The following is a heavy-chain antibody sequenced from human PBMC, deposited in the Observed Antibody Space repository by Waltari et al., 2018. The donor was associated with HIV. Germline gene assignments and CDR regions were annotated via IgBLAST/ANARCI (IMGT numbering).Heavy chain of an antibody. D-gene: IGHD2-2*03. J-gene: IGHJ6*02. CDR2: IKKDGREK. CDR1: GFPFSWFW. V-gene: IGHV3-7*01. CDR3: ARTLDLVVVPASMDV. Sequence: EVHLVQSGGGLVQAGGSLRLSWAASGFPFSWFWVSWVRQAPGKGLEWVANIKKDGREKYYVDSVKGRFTISRDDAKNSLFLQLNSLRVEDTAVYYCARTLDLVVVPASMDVWGQGTTVSVSS.